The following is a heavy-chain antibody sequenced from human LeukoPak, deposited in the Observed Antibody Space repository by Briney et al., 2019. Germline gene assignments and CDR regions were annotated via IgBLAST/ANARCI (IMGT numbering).Heavy chain of an antibody. CDR2: GYYSGAT. D-gene: IGHD3-16*02. CDR1: GGSITGGIFY. Sequence: PSETLSLTCTVSGGSITGGIFYWGWIRQPPGKGLEWTGSGYYSGATYYNPSLKNRVTISLGTSKNQFSLRLPSVSAADTAVYYCAKSWRPPTGPSDYVWGTYRGGEFDSWGQGTLVTVSS. CDR3: AKSWRPPTGPSDYVWGTYRGGEFDS. V-gene: IGHV4-39*01. J-gene: IGHJ4*02.